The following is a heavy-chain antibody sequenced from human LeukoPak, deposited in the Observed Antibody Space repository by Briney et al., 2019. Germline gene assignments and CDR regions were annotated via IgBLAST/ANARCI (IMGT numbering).Heavy chain of an antibody. Sequence: PSQTLSLTCTVSGGSISSSSYYWGWIRQPPGKGLEWIGSIYYSGSTYYNPSLKSRVTISVDTSKNQFSLKLSSVTAADTAVYYCARQGPLTYYDFWSGYSGIDYWGQGTLVTVSS. D-gene: IGHD3-3*01. V-gene: IGHV4-39*01. CDR3: ARQGPLTYYDFWSGYSGIDY. CDR1: GGSISSSSYY. J-gene: IGHJ4*02. CDR2: IYYSGST.